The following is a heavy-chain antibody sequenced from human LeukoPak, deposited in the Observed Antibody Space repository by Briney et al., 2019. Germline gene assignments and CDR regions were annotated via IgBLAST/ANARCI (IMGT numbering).Heavy chain of an antibody. CDR3: ARSYYDYFDS. CDR2: INHSGST. Sequence: SETLSLTCAVYGGSFSGYYWSWIRQPPGKGLEWIGEINHSGSTNYNPSLKSRVTISVDTSKNQFSLKLSSVTAADTAVYFCARSYYDYFDSWGQGTLVTVSS. CDR1: GGSFSGYY. D-gene: IGHD2/OR15-2a*01. V-gene: IGHV4-34*01. J-gene: IGHJ4*02.